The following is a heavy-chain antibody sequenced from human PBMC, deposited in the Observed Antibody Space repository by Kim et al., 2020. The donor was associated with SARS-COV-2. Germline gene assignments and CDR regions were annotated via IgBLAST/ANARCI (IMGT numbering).Heavy chain of an antibody. CDR1: GFTFSRSW. D-gene: IGHD1-26*01. Sequence: GGSLRLSCAASGFTFSRSWLTWLRQTPGKELEWLANINEDGSERYYVDSVKCRFTISRDNANNAFHLQMNSLRVDDTAVYYCARGGNYYDWGHGTLVTVSS. V-gene: IGHV3-7*01. CDR2: INEDGSER. J-gene: IGHJ4*01. CDR3: ARGGNYYD.